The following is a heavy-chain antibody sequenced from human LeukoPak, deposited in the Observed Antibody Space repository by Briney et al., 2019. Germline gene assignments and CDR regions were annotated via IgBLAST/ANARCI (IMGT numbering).Heavy chain of an antibody. Sequence: PSETLSLTCTVSGGSISSSSYYWGWIRQPPGKGLEWIGSIYYSGSTYYNPSLKSRVTISVDTSKNQFSLKLSSVTAADTAVYYCAREGNYYDSHSWGQGTLVTVSS. J-gene: IGHJ4*02. CDR1: GGSISSSSYY. D-gene: IGHD3-22*01. V-gene: IGHV4-39*07. CDR2: IYYSGST. CDR3: AREGNYYDSHS.